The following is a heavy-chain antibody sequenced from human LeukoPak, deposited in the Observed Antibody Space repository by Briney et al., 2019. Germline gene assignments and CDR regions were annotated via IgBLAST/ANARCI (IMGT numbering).Heavy chain of an antibody. Sequence: GGSLRLSCAASGFTFSSFAMSWVRQAPGKGLEWVSAISGSGGSTYYADSVKGRFTISRDNSKNTLYLQMNSLRAEDTAVYYCAKTGCGSSTSCRYYYYMDVWGKGTTVTVSS. CDR1: GFTFSSFA. D-gene: IGHD2-2*01. J-gene: IGHJ6*03. V-gene: IGHV3-23*01. CDR2: ISGSGGST. CDR3: AKTGCGSSTSCRYYYYMDV.